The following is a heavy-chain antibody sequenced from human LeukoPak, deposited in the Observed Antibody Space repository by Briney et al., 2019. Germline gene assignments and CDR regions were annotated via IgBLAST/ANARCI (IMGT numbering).Heavy chain of an antibody. CDR2: ISAYNGNT. D-gene: IGHD3-10*01. Sequence: GASVKVSCKASGYTFTSYGISWVRQAPGQGLEWMGWISAYNGNTNYAHKLQGRVTMTTDTSTSTAYMELRSLRSDDTAVYYCAKETYYHGSGSNYGPGYWGQGTLVTVSS. V-gene: IGHV1-18*01. CDR3: AKETYYHGSGSNYGPGY. J-gene: IGHJ4*02. CDR1: GYTFTSYG.